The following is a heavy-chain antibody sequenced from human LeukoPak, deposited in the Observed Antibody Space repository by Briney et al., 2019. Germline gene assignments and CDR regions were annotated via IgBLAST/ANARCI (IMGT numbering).Heavy chain of an antibody. V-gene: IGHV3-23*01. CDR1: GFSFNNYA. CDR3: VKGGYDYVEVAYFDF. J-gene: IGHJ4*02. CDR2: IIASSGST. Sequence: GGSLRLSCAASGFSFNNYAMSWVRQAPGKGLEWVSIIIASSGSTFYADSVKGRFTISRDNSKNTLCLQMNSLRVEDTAVYYCVKGGYDYVEVAYFDFWGQGTLVTVSS. D-gene: IGHD5-12*01.